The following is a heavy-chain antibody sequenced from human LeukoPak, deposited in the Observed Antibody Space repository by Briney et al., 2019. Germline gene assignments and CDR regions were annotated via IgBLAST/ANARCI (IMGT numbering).Heavy chain of an antibody. CDR1: GFTFSSYA. CDR3: AKDSRCSSNSCYISENVDY. V-gene: IGHV3-23*01. CDR2: ISGSGGST. D-gene: IGHD2-2*02. J-gene: IGHJ4*02. Sequence: PGGSLRLSCVASGFTFSSYAMSWVRQAPGKGLEWVSAISGSGGSTYYADSVKGRFTISRDNSKNTLYLQMNSMRAEDTAVYYCAKDSRCSSNSCYISENVDYWGQGTLVTVSS.